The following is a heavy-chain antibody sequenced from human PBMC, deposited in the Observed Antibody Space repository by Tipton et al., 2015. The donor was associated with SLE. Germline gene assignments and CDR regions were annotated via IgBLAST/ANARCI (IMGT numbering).Heavy chain of an antibody. CDR1: GFTFSDYY. CDR2: ISSSGSNM. J-gene: IGHJ4*02. Sequence: GSLRLSCAASGFTFSDYYMSWIRQAPGKGLEWISYISSSGSNMYYVDSVKGRFTISRDNAKNSLYPQMNTLRAEDTAVYFCARDNGNWGFTYWGQGTLVSVSS. V-gene: IGHV3-11*01. CDR3: ARDNGNWGFTY. D-gene: IGHD7-27*01.